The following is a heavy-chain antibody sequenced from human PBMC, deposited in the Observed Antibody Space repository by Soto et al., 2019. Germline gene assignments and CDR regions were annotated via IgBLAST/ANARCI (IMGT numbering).Heavy chain of an antibody. Sequence: QTLSLTCAISGDSVSINSAAWESIRQSPARGIEWLGRTYYRSKWYNDYAVSEKSRITLNPDTSKNQLSLQLNSVTTEDTAVYYCARDPWAPVTAGFDSWGQGVLVTVSS. J-gene: IGHJ5*01. CDR2: TYYRSKWYN. CDR3: ARDPWAPVTAGFDS. D-gene: IGHD1-26*01. CDR1: GDSVSINSAA. V-gene: IGHV6-1*01.